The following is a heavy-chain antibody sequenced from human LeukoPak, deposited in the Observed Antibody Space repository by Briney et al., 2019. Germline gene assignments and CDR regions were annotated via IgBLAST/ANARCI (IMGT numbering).Heavy chain of an antibody. Sequence: GASVKVSCKASGGTFGSYAISWVRQAPGQGLEWMGGIIPIFGTANYAQKFQGRVTITADESTSTAYMELSSLRSEDTAVYYCARDSPYYGSGSYYYFDYWGQGTLVTVSS. CDR2: IIPIFGTA. D-gene: IGHD3-10*01. CDR3: ARDSPYYGSGSYYYFDY. CDR1: GGTFGSYA. J-gene: IGHJ4*02. V-gene: IGHV1-69*13.